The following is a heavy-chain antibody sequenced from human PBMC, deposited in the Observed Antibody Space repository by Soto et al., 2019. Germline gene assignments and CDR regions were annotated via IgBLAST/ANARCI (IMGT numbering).Heavy chain of an antibody. CDR2: ITPIFGTA. D-gene: IGHD3-9*01. CDR1: GGGYSSYA. CDR3: ARDPLSYYDILTGYFPAGSYYMDV. V-gene: IGHV1-69*05. J-gene: IGHJ6*03. Sequence: SVKVSCKASGGGYSSYAISWVRQAPGQGLEWMGGITPIFGTANYAQKFQGRVTMTRDTSTSTVYMELSSLRSEDTAVYYCARDPLSYYDILTGYFPAGSYYMDVWGKGTTVTVSS.